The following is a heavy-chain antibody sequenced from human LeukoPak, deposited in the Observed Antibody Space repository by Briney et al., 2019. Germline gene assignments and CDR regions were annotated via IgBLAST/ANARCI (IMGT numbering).Heavy chain of an antibody. CDR2: IYTSGST. CDR1: GGSISSYY. J-gene: IGHJ5*02. Sequence: SETLSLTCAVSGGSISSYYWSWTRQPAGKGLEWIGRIYTSGSTNYNPSLKSRVTMSVDTSKNQFSLKLSSVTAADTAVYYCARDYYDSSGPLYWFDPWGQGTLVTVSS. D-gene: IGHD3-22*01. CDR3: ARDYYDSSGPLYWFDP. V-gene: IGHV4-4*07.